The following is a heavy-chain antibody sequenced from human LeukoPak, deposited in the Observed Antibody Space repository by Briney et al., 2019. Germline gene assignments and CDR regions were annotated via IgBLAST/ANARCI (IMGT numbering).Heavy chain of an antibody. CDR1: GFTFTNYA. D-gene: IGHD3-22*01. CDR3: ARASLYDNSAYYLDY. Sequence: PGGSLRLSCAASGFTFTNYAMQWVRQAPGKGLEWVAFISYDGSNKYYADSVKGRFTISRDNAKNSLYLQMNSLRAEDTALYYCARASLYDNSAYYLDYWGQGTLVTVSS. J-gene: IGHJ4*02. CDR2: ISYDGSNK. V-gene: IGHV3-30*04.